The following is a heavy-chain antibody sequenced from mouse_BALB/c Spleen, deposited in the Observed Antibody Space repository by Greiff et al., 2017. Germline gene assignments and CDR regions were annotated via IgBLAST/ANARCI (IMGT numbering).Heavy chain of an antibody. CDR3: ARDGPIYYGNYFDY. CDR2: ISYDGSN. D-gene: IGHD2-1*01. J-gene: IGHJ2*01. CDR1: GYSITSGYY. V-gene: IGHV3-6*02. Sequence: EVQLQESGPGLVKPSQSLSLTCSVTGYSITSGYYWNWIRQFPGNKLEWMGYISYDGSNNYNPSLKNRISITRDTSKNQFFLKLNSVTTEDTATYYCARDGPIYYGNYFDYWGQGTTLTVSS.